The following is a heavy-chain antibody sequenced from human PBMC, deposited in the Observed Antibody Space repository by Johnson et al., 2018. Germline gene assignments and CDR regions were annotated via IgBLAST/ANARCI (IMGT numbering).Heavy chain of an antibody. CDR1: GFTFSSYW. Sequence: VQLVQSGGGLVQPGGSLRLSCAASGFTFSSYWMSWVRQAPGKGLVWVSRINSDGSSTSYADSVKGRFTISRDNAKNTLYLQMNSLRAEDTAVYYCSLMAQGYYYYMDVWGKGTTVTVSS. D-gene: IGHD5-24*01. V-gene: IGHV3-74*02. CDR2: INSDGSST. CDR3: SLMAQGYYYYMDV. J-gene: IGHJ6*03.